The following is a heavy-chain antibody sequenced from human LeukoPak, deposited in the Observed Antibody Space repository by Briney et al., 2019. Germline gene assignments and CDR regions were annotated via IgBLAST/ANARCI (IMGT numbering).Heavy chain of an antibody. V-gene: IGHV3-48*03. Sequence: GGSLRLSCAASGFTFSSYEMNWVRQAPGKGLEWVSYISSSGSTIYYADSVKGRFTISRDNAKNSLYLQMNSLRAEDTAVYYCARDRGRDCSGGSCYDFDYWGQGTLVTVSS. CDR1: GFTFSSYE. J-gene: IGHJ4*02. CDR2: ISSSGSTI. D-gene: IGHD2-15*01. CDR3: ARDRGRDCSGGSCYDFDY.